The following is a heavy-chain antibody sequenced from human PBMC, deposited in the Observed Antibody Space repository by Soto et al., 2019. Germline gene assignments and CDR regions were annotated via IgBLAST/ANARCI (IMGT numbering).Heavy chain of an antibody. J-gene: IGHJ5*02. D-gene: IGHD1-7*01. CDR1: GGTFSSYA. Sequence: QVQVVQSGAEVKKPGSSVKVSCKASGGTFSSYAISWVRQAPGQGLEWMGGIIPIFGTANYAQKFQGRVTITADESTSTAYMEMSSLRSEDTAVYYCARRYWNYDWFDPWGQGTLVTVSS. V-gene: IGHV1-69*12. CDR3: ARRYWNYDWFDP. CDR2: IIPIFGTA.